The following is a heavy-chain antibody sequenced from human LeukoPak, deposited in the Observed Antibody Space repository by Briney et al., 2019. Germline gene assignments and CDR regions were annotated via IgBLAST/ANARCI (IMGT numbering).Heavy chain of an antibody. Sequence: PGGSLRLSCAASGFTFSSYGMHWVRQAPGKGLEWVAVISYDGSNKYYADSVKGRSTISRDNSKNTLYLQMNSLRAEDTAVYYCAKDLRGYSYGLRNNWFDPWGQGTLVTVSS. CDR1: GFTFSSYG. V-gene: IGHV3-30*18. D-gene: IGHD5-18*01. CDR2: ISYDGSNK. J-gene: IGHJ5*02. CDR3: AKDLRGYSYGLRNNWFDP.